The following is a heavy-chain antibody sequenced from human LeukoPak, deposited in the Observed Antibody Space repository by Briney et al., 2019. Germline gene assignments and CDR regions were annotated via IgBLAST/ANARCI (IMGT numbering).Heavy chain of an antibody. CDR1: GFTFSSYA. J-gene: IGHJ5*02. D-gene: IGHD6-13*01. Sequence: PGGSLRLSCAASGFTFSSYAMSWVRQAPGKGLEWVSAISGSGGSTYYADSVKGRFTISRDNSKNTLYLQMNSLRAGDTAVYYCAKDRSSSWYGGWYDPWGQGTLVTVSS. V-gene: IGHV3-23*01. CDR2: ISGSGGST. CDR3: AKDRSSSWYGGWYDP.